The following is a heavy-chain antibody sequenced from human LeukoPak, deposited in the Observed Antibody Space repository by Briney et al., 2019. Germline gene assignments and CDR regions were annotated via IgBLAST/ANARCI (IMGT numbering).Heavy chain of an antibody. CDR3: ARARLLRDAFDI. Sequence: ASVRVSCKASVYTFTSYGISWVRQAPGQGLEWMGWICAYNGNTNYAQTLQGRVTMTTDTSTSTAHLELRSLRSGDTAVYSCARARLLRDAFDIWGQGTMVTVSS. CDR2: ICAYNGNT. V-gene: IGHV1-18*01. J-gene: IGHJ3*02. D-gene: IGHD3-22*01. CDR1: VYTFTSYG.